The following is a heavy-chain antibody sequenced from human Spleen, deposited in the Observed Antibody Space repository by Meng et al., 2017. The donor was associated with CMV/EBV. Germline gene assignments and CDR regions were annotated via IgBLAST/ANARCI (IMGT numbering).Heavy chain of an antibody. CDR2: IRYDGNLK. CDR3: AKERKSNWRYYGMDV. Sequence: GGSLRLTCAASGLTFSGFGMHWVRQAPGKGLEWVAFIRYDGNLKYNADSVKGRFTIARDNPENTLFLQMNSLTPEDTAVYYCAKERKSNWRYYGMDVWGQGTTVTVSS. D-gene: IGHD1-1*01. CDR1: GLTFSGFG. V-gene: IGHV3-30*02. J-gene: IGHJ6*02.